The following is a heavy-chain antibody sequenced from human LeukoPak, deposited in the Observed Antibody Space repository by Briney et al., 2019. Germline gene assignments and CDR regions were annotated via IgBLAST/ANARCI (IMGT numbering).Heavy chain of an antibody. CDR1: GGSFSGYY. CDR2: INHSGST. Sequence: SETLSLTCAVYGGSFSGYYWSWVRQPPGKGLGWIGEINHSGSTNYNPCLKSRVTISVDTSKNQFSLKLSSVTAADTAVYYCARSNWFDPWGQGTLVTVSS. V-gene: IGHV4-34*01. CDR3: ARSNWFDP. J-gene: IGHJ5*02.